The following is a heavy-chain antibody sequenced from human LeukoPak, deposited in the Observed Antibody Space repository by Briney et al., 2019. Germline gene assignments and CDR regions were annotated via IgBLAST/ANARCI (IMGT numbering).Heavy chain of an antibody. Sequence: SETLSLTCTVSGGSISSYYWSWIRQPPGKGLEWIGSIYYSGSTYYNPSLKSRVTISVDTSKNQFSLKLSSVTAADTAVYYCARVIAAAEAFDIWGQGTMVTVSS. CDR3: ARVIAAAEAFDI. D-gene: IGHD6-13*01. CDR1: GGSISSYY. J-gene: IGHJ3*02. CDR2: IYYSGST. V-gene: IGHV4-59*12.